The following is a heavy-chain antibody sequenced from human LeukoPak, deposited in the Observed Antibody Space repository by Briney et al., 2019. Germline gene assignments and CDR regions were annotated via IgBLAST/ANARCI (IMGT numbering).Heavy chain of an antibody. CDR1: GFTFSSYA. J-gene: IGHJ4*02. CDR2: ISGSGGST. Sequence: GASLRLSCAASGFTFSSYAMSWVRQAPGKGRDGVSAISGSGGSTYYADSVKGRFTISRDNSKNTLYLHMNSLRAEDTAVYYSAKHITGYSSGWVFDYWGQGTLVTVSS. CDR3: AKHITGYSSGWVFDY. V-gene: IGHV3-23*01. D-gene: IGHD6-19*01.